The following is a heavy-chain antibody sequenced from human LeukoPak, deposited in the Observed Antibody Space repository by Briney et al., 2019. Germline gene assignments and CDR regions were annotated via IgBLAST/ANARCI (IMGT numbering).Heavy chain of an antibody. J-gene: IGHJ3*01. Sequence: RECMRLSWVPERFTFTTPCTGCFRQAQGKGLGWVSLIESDGTSTTYADSVKGRFTISRDNAKNTLYLQMNSLRAEDTAVYYCARDQYSSTWYRGAFDVWGQGTMVSVSS. CDR3: ARDQYSSTWYRGAFDV. CDR1: RFTFTTPC. V-gene: IGHV3-74*01. CDR2: IESDGTST. D-gene: IGHD6-13*01.